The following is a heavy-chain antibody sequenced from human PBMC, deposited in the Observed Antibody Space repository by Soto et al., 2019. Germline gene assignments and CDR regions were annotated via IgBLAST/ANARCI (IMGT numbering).Heavy chain of an antibody. J-gene: IGHJ4*02. Sequence: QVQLVQSGPEVKPPGASVTVSCKTSGYTFIAYGLAWLRQAPGQRPEWMGWVSVNDGRTNYAHNFQGRVTMTTDRSTTTTYMELRSLTSDDTAVYYCARELNTDSSAFYSFAYWGQGTLVTVSS. CDR1: GYTFIAYG. V-gene: IGHV1-18*01. CDR2: VSVNDGRT. D-gene: IGHD3-22*01. CDR3: ARELNTDSSAFYSFAY.